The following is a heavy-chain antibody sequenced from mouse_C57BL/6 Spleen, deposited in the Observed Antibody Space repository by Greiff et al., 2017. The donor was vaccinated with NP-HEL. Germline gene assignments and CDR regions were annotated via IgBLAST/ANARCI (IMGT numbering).Heavy chain of an antibody. D-gene: IGHD1-1*01. V-gene: IGHV1-72*01. CDR1: GYTFTSYW. Sequence: VQLQQPGAELVKPGASVTLSCKASGYTFTSYWMHGVKQRPGRGLEWIGRIDPNSGGTKHNEKVKSKATLTGDKPSSTAYMQLSSMTSEDSAVYFCARDYGSSLRTWFAYWGQGTLVTVSA. CDR2: IDPNSGGT. CDR3: ARDYGSSLRTWFAY. J-gene: IGHJ3*01.